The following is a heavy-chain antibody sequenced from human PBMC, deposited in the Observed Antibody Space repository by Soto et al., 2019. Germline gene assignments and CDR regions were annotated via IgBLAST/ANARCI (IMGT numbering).Heavy chain of an antibody. CDR1: GVTFSGSA. CDR2: IRSKANNYAT. CDR3: TRRSQDDSTGYFGN. D-gene: IGHD3-22*01. V-gene: IGHV3-73*01. J-gene: IGHJ4*02. Sequence: GGSLRLSCAASGVTFSGSAMHWVRQASGKGLEWVGRIRSKANNYATAYAASVKDRFTISRDDSKNAAYLQMNSLKTEDTAVYYCTRRSQDDSTGYFGNWGQGTLVTVSS.